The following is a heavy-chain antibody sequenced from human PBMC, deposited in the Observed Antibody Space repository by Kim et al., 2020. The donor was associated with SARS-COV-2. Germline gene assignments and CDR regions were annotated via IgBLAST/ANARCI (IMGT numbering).Heavy chain of an antibody. CDR2: IYYSGST. D-gene: IGHD2-15*01. CDR3: ARLREYCSGGSCYEGGDYNWFDP. V-gene: IGHV4-39*01. J-gene: IGHJ5*02. Sequence: SETLSLTCTVSGGSISSSSYYWGWIRQPPGKGLEWIGSIYYSGSTYYNPSLKSRVTISVDTSKNQFSLKLSSVTAADTAVYYCARLREYCSGGSCYEGGDYNWFDPWGQGTLVTVSS. CDR1: GGSISSSSYY.